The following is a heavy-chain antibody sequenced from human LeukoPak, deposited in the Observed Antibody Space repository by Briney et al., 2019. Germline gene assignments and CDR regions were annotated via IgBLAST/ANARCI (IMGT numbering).Heavy chain of an antibody. J-gene: IGHJ4*02. Sequence: SETLSLTCAVYGGSFSGYYWSWIRQPLGKGLEWIGEINHSGSTNYNPSLKSRVTISVDTSKNQFSLKLSSVTAADTAVYYCARGRFTISDWGQGTLVTVSS. V-gene: IGHV4-34*01. CDR3: ARGRFTISD. CDR1: GGSFSGYY. D-gene: IGHD3-9*01. CDR2: INHSGST.